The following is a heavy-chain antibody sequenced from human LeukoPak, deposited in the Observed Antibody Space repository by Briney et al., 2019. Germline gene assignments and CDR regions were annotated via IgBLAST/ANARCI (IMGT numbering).Heavy chain of an antibody. Sequence: PGRSLRLSCAASGFTFSSYGMHWVRQAPGKGLEWVAVISYDGSNKYYADSVKGRFTISRDNSKNTLYLQMNSLRAEDTAVYYCAKDPTGGLRGSYPFDYWGQGTLVTVSS. D-gene: IGHD1-26*01. V-gene: IGHV3-30*18. CDR1: GFTFSSYG. CDR3: AKDPTGGLRGSYPFDY. CDR2: ISYDGSNK. J-gene: IGHJ4*02.